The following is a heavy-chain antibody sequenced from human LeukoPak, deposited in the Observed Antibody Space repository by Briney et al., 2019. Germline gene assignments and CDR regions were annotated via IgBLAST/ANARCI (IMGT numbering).Heavy chain of an antibody. CDR1: GFTFRNYA. CDR3: ANSAAVGTFC. D-gene: IGHD6-13*01. Sequence: TGGSLRLSCAASGFTFRNYAMSWVRQAPGKGLEWVSAISGSGGSSKYYADSVKGRFTIFRDNSKNTLYLQMNSLRAEDTAIYYCANSAAVGTFCRGQGDLVTVSS. J-gene: IGHJ4*02. V-gene: IGHV3-23*01. CDR2: ISGSGGSSK.